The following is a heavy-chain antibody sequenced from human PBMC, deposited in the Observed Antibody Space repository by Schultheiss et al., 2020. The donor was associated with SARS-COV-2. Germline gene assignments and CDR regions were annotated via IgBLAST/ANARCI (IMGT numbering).Heavy chain of an antibody. V-gene: IGHV3-30-3*01. Sequence: GGSLRLSCAASGFTFSSHAIHWVRQAPGKGLEWVAVMSYDGYNKYYADSVKGRFTISRDTSKNTLYLQMYSLDTEDTAVYYCMGWISGSPGYWGQGALVTVSS. J-gene: IGHJ4*02. CDR1: GFTFSSHA. D-gene: IGHD2-15*01. CDR3: MGWISGSPGY. CDR2: MSYDGYNK.